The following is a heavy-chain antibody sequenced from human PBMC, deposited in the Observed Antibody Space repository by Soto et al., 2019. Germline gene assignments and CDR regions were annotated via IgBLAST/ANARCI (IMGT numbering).Heavy chain of an antibody. CDR1: GFTFSSYG. CDR3: AKEQYSYGYCPAY. D-gene: IGHD5-18*01. J-gene: IGHJ4*02. Sequence: PGGSLRLSCAASGFTFSSYGMHWVRQAPGKGLEWVAVISYDGSNKYYADSVKGRFTISRDNSKNTLYLQMNSLRAEDTAVYYCAKEQYSYGYCPAYWGQGALVTVSS. CDR2: ISYDGSNK. V-gene: IGHV3-30*18.